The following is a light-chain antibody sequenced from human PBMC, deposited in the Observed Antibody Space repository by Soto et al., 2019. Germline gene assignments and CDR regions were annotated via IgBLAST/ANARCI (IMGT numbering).Light chain of an antibody. CDR3: QQRSNWPPALT. V-gene: IGKV3-11*01. Sequence: EIVLTQSPATLSLSPGERATLSCRASQSRGIYLAWYQQKPGQAPRLLAYDASNRSTGISARFSGSGSGTDFTLTISSLEPEDVAVYYCQQRSNWPPALTFGGGTKVEIK. CDR2: DAS. CDR1: QSRGIY. J-gene: IGKJ4*01.